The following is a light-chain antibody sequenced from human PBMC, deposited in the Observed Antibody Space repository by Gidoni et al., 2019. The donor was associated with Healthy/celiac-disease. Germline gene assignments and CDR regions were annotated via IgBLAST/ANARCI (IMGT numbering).Light chain of an antibody. Sequence: CKSSQSVLYSSNNKNYLAWYQQKPGQPPKLLIYWASTRESGVPDRFSGSGSGTDFTLTISSLQAEDVAVYYCQQYYSTPFTFGPGTKVDIK. J-gene: IGKJ3*01. CDR3: QQYYSTPFT. V-gene: IGKV4-1*01. CDR2: WAS. CDR1: QSVLYSSNNKNY.